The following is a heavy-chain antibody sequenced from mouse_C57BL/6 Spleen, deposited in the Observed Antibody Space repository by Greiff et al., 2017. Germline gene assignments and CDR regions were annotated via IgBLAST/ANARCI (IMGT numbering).Heavy chain of an antibody. J-gene: IGHJ4*01. CDR2: IWSGGST. V-gene: IGHV2-2*01. D-gene: IGHD2-3*01. Sequence: QVHVKQSGPGLVQPSQSLSITCTVSGFSLTSYGVHWVRQSPGKGLEWLGVIWSGGSTDYNAAFISRLSISKDNSKSQVFFKMNSLQADDTAIYYCARNDGYYVYYAMDYWGQGTSVTVSS. CDR3: ARNDGYYVYYAMDY. CDR1: GFSLTSYG.